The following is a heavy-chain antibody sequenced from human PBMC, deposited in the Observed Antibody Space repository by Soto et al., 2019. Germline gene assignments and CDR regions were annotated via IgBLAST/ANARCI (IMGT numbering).Heavy chain of an antibody. CDR2: ISYDGRNK. Sequence: QVQLVQSGGGVVQPGRSLRRSCAASGFTFSSYGMHWVRQAPGKGLEWVAVISYDGRNKYYSDSVKGRFTISRDNSKNTLYVHMNSLRAEDTAVYYCAKDLDDYIWESYRYTHFDYWGQGTLVTVCS. CDR3: AKDLDDYIWESYRYTHFDY. CDR1: GFTFSSYG. J-gene: IGHJ4*02. V-gene: IGHV3-30*18. D-gene: IGHD3-16*02.